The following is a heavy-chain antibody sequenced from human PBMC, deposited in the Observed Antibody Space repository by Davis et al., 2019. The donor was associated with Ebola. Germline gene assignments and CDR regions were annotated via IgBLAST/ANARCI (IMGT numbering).Heavy chain of an antibody. J-gene: IGHJ4*02. CDR3: ARGSTVTTDY. Sequence: MPLETLSLTCTVSGGSISSYYWSWIRQPPGKGLEWIGYIYYSGSTNYNPSLKSRVTISVDTSKNQFSLKLSSVTAADTAVYYCARGSTVTTDYWGQGTLVTVSS. CDR2: IYYSGST. D-gene: IGHD4-17*01. CDR1: GGSISSYY. V-gene: IGHV4-59*01.